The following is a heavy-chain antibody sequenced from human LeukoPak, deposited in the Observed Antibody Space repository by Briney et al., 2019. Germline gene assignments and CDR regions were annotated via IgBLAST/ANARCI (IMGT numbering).Heavy chain of an antibody. J-gene: IGHJ4*02. CDR1: GFTFNRDW. Sequence: PGGSLRLSCTASGFTFNRDWTAWVRQAPGKGLEWVDNIKEDGSEKNYVDSVKGRFTISRDNAENSVYLQMNDLRAEDTGVYYCVTKEPSTSGWSYWGQGTLVTVSS. CDR3: VTKEPSTSGWSY. D-gene: IGHD6-19*01. CDR2: IKEDGSEK. V-gene: IGHV3-7*01.